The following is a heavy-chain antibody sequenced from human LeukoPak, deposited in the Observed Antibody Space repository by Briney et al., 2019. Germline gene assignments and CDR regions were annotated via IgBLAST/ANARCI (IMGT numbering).Heavy chain of an antibody. V-gene: IGHV4-39*07. D-gene: IGHD2-2*02. CDR3: ATRYCSSTSCYMDWFDP. Sequence: SETLSLTCTVSGGSIGSSSYYWGWIRQPPGKGLEWVGSIYYSGSTYYNPSLKSRVTISVDTSKNQFSLKLSSVTAADTAVYYCATRYCSSTSCYMDWFDPWGQGTLVTVSS. CDR2: IYYSGST. J-gene: IGHJ5*02. CDR1: GGSIGSSSYY.